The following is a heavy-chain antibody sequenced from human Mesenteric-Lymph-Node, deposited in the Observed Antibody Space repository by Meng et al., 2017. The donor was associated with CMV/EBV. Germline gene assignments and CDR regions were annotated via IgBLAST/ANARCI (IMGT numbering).Heavy chain of an antibody. Sequence: GESLKISCAASGFTFSSYGMHWVRQAPGKGLEWVAFIRYDGSNKYYADSVKGRFTISRDNAKNSLYLQMNSLRAEDTAVYYCARGVGAAGSTFDIWGRGTMVTVSS. D-gene: IGHD1-26*01. V-gene: IGHV3-30*02. CDR2: IRYDGSNK. J-gene: IGHJ3*02. CDR3: ARGVGAAGSTFDI. CDR1: GFTFSSYG.